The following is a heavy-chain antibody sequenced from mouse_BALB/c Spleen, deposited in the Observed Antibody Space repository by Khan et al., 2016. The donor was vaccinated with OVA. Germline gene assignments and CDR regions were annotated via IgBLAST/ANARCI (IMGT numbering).Heavy chain of an antibody. CDR3: TRRNWDDAWFAY. J-gene: IGHJ3*01. V-gene: IGHV1-5*01. Sequence: VQLQQSGTVLARPGASVKMSCKASGYTFTSYWMHWAKQRPGQGLEWIGDIYPGNTDTNYNQKFKGKAKLTAVTSTSTAYMELSSLTNEDSAVYYCTRRNWDDAWFAYWGQGTLVTVSA. CDR1: GYTFTSYW. D-gene: IGHD4-1*01. CDR2: IYPGNTDT.